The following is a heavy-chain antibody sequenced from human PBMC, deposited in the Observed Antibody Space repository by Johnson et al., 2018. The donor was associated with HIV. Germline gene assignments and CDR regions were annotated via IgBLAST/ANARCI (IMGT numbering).Heavy chain of an antibody. CDR1: GFTFSTYG. J-gene: IGHJ3*02. Sequence: QVQLVESGGGVVQPGGSLRLSCAASGFTFSTYGMQWVRQAAGKGLEWVAFIRYDGNNKYYADSVKGRFTISRDNSKNTLYLQMNSLRAEDTAVYYCARDPAAGEQLDDAFDIWGQGTMVTVSS. CDR2: IRYDGNNK. V-gene: IGHV3-30*02. D-gene: IGHD6-6*01. CDR3: ARDPAAGEQLDDAFDI.